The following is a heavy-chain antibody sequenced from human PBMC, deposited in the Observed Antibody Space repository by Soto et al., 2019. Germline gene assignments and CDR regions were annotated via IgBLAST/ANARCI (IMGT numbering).Heavy chain of an antibody. V-gene: IGHV3-23*01. CDR2: ILDTGTTV. J-gene: IGHJ5*02. CDR1: GFPFSSTD. CDR3: VKNSGWFNT. D-gene: IGHD3-10*01. Sequence: EFHVLESGGGWAQPGGSLRLSCAASGFPFSSTDMSWVRQAPGKGLEWVSTILDTGTTVFYADSVKGRFTVSRDNSNNTLYVQMNNQRADDTAVYYCVKNSGWFNTWGQGALVTVSS.